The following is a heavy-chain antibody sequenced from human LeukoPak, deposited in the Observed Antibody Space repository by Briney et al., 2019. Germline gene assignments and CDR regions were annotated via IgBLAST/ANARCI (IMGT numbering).Heavy chain of an antibody. CDR3: ARFGDYGRAY. D-gene: IGHD4-17*01. Sequence: GRSLRLSCAASGFTFSSYAMHWVRQAPGKGLEWVAVISYDGSNKYYADSVKGRFTISRDNSKNTLYLQMNSLRAEDTAVYYCARFGDYGRAYWGQGTLVTVSS. J-gene: IGHJ4*02. CDR2: ISYDGSNK. V-gene: IGHV3-30-3*01. CDR1: GFTFSSYA.